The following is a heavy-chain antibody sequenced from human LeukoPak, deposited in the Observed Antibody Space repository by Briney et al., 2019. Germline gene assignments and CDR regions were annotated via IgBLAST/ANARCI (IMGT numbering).Heavy chain of an antibody. CDR1: GGSISSYNYY. CDR3: ARDSNYDFWSGHHPFDY. Sequence: ETLSLTCTVSGGSISSYNYYWGWIRQPPGKGLEWVSGINWNGVSTGYADSVKGRFTISRDNAKNSLYLQMNSLRAEDTALYYCARDSNYDFWSGHHPFDYWGQGTLVTVSS. CDR2: INWNGVST. D-gene: IGHD3-3*01. J-gene: IGHJ4*02. V-gene: IGHV3-20*04.